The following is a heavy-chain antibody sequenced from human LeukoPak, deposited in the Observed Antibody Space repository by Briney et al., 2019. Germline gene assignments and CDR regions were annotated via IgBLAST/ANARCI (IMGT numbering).Heavy chain of an antibody. V-gene: IGHV4-39*01. J-gene: IGHJ6*03. CDR2: IYYSGST. Sequence: SETLSLTCTVSGGSISSSSYYWGWIRQPPGKGLEWIGSIYYSGSTYYNPSLKSRVTISVDTSKNQFSLKLSSVTAADTAVYYCARHEPMVRGVIVHYYYYYMDVWGKGTTVTVSS. CDR1: GGSISSSSYY. CDR3: ARHEPMVRGVIVHYYYYYMDV. D-gene: IGHD3-10*01.